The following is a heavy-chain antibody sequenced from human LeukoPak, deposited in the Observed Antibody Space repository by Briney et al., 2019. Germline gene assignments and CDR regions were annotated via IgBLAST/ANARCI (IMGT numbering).Heavy chain of an antibody. Sequence: SETLSLTCTVSGASISSSSYYWGWIRQPPGKGLEWIGSIYYSGSTYYNPSLKSRVTISVDTSKNQFSLKLSSVTAADTAVYYCARSGGYDPPVTSDSSSWYRYYYYYYMDVWGKGTTVTISS. J-gene: IGHJ6*03. D-gene: IGHD6-13*01. CDR1: GASISSSSYY. CDR2: IYYSGST. V-gene: IGHV4-39*07. CDR3: ARSGGYDPPVTSDSSSWYRYYYYYYMDV.